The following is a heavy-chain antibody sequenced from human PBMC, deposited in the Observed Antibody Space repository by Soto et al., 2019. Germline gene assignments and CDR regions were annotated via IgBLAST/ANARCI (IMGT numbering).Heavy chain of an antibody. V-gene: IGHV3-64D*06. Sequence: GGSLRLSCSASGFTFSSYAMHWVRQAPGKGLEYVSAISSNGGSTYYADSVKGRFTISRDNSKNTLYLQMSSLRAEDTAVYYCVKDRGGYCGSTSCYSSWFDPWGQGTLVTVSS. J-gene: IGHJ5*02. CDR2: ISSNGGST. D-gene: IGHD2-2*02. CDR3: VKDRGGYCGSTSCYSSWFDP. CDR1: GFTFSSYA.